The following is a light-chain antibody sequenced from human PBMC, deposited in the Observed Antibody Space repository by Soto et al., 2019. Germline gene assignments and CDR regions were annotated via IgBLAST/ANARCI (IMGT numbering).Light chain of an antibody. V-gene: IGKV3-20*01. J-gene: IGKJ2*01. CDR1: RGVGTSY. CDR3: QQYGRSPL. CDR2: GTS. Sequence: ENVLTQSPGTLSLSPGETASLSCRASRGVGTSYLAWYQQKPGQAPRLLLYGTSNRATGIPDRFSGSGSGTDFTLTISGLEPEDFAVYFCQQYGRSPLFGQGTKLEI.